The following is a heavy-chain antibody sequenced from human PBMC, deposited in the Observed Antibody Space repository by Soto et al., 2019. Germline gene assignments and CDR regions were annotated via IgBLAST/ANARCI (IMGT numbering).Heavy chain of an antibody. CDR3: AKAETRDSPFDY. V-gene: IGHV3-30*18. J-gene: IGHJ4*02. CDR2: ISYDGSNK. CDR1: GFTFSSYG. Sequence: QVQLVESGGGVVQPGRSLRLSCAASGFTFSSYGMHWVRQAPGKGLEWVAVISYDGSNKYYADSVKGRFTISRDNSKNTLYLQMNSLRAEDTAVYYCAKAETRDSPFDYWGQGTLVTVSS. D-gene: IGHD2-21*01.